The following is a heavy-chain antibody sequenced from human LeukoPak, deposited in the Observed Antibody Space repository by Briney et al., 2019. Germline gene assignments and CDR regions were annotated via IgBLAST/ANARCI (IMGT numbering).Heavy chain of an antibody. CDR3: ARVPSGGPFDY. D-gene: IGHD2-15*01. CDR1: GYSFTSYG. V-gene: IGHV1-18*01. Sequence: ASVKVSCKASGYSFTSYGISWVRQAPGQGLEWMGWISAYNGNTNYAQRLQGRVTMTIDTSTSTAYMELRSLTSDDTAVYYCARVPSGGPFDYWGQGTLITVSS. CDR2: ISAYNGNT. J-gene: IGHJ4*02.